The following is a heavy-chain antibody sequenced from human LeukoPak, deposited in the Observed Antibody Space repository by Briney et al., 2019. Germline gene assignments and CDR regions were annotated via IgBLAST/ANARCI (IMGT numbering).Heavy chain of an antibody. J-gene: IGHJ4*02. D-gene: IGHD3-22*01. CDR1: GYTFTSYD. CDR3: AIERYYYDSSGYIDY. CDR2: IIPILGIA. V-gene: IGHV1-69*04. Sequence: SVKVSCKASGYTFTSYDINWVRQAPGQGLEWMGRIIPILGIANYAQKFQGRVTITADKSTSTAYMELSSLRSEDTAVYYCAIERYYYDSSGYIDYWGQGTLVTVSS.